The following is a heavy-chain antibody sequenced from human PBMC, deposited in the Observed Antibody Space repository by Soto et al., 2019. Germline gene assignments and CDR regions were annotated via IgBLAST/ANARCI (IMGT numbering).Heavy chain of an antibody. CDR2: IGTSASP. CDR3: ADLSGYCTSSNSD. Sequence: DVRLLESGGGLVQPGGSLRLSCAASGFTFSSYSMSWVRQAPGKGLEWVSTIGTSASPYYGDSVRVRFPMSRGTSRNTLYLQLTSLRAEDSAVYYWADLSGYCTSSNSDWGQGNGVTVSS. V-gene: IGHV3-23*01. CDR1: GFTFSSYS. J-gene: IGHJ4*02. D-gene: IGHD2-2*01.